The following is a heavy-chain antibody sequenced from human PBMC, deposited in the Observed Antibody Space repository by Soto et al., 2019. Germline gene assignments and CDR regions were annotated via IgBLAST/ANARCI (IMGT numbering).Heavy chain of an antibody. D-gene: IGHD6-13*01. CDR3: ARQIYDSGTGPNFDYYFHT. J-gene: IGHJ1*01. V-gene: IGHV5-10-1*01. CDR2: IDPSDSQT. Sequence: GECLKISCKGSGYSLAGYWITCVRHKPGKGLEWMGRIDPSDSQTYYSPSFRGHVTISVTKSTTIVFLQWSSLRASDNAQYYCARQIYDSGTGPNFDYYFHTWGQ. CDR1: GYSLAGYW.